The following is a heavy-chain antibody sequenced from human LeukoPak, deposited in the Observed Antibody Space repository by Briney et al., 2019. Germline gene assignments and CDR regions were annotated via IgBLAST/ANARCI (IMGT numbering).Heavy chain of an antibody. CDR2: IHYSGGV. Sequence: SETLSLTCIVSGGSISTYYWNWIRQPPGKGLEWIGRIHYSGGVIYNPSLQSRVTISLDTSKNQFYLKVTSVTAADTAVYYCARHEKLGQFDYWGQGTLVTVSS. CDR1: GGSISTYY. J-gene: IGHJ4*02. V-gene: IGHV4-59*08. D-gene: IGHD3-10*01. CDR3: ARHEKLGQFDY.